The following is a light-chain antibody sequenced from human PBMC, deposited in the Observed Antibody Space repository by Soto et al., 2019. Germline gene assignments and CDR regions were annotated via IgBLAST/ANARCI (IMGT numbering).Light chain of an antibody. CDR3: QLWDTNSDHYV. CDR2: DDN. Sequence: SYELTQPPSVSVAPGQTATITCGGNNIGSRSVHWYQQKPGQAPVLVMYDDNDRPSGIPDRSSGSNSGNTATLTISRVEAGDEGDFYCQLWDTNSDHYVFGPGTKVTVL. CDR1: NIGSRS. J-gene: IGLJ1*01. V-gene: IGLV3-21*02.